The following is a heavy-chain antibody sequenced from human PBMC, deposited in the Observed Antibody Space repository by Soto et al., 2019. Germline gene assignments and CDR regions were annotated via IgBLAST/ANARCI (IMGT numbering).Heavy chain of an antibody. CDR3: AADPSYYGSGSYYNAYIV. CDR1: GFTFTSSA. CDR2: IVVGSGNT. Sequence: SVKVSCKASGFTFTSSAMQWVRQARGQRLEWIGWIVVGSGNTNYAQKFQERVTITRDMSTSTAYMELSSLRSEDTAVYYCAADPSYYGSGSYYNAYIVWGKGTTVTVSS. D-gene: IGHD3-10*01. V-gene: IGHV1-58*02. J-gene: IGHJ6*04.